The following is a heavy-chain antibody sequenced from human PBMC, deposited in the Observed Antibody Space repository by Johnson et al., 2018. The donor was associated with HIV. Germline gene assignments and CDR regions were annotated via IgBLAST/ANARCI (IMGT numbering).Heavy chain of an antibody. CDR1: GFTFSSYA. CDR3: AKDLHGYQLRDDAFDI. CDR2: ISGSGGST. D-gene: IGHD2-2*01. V-gene: IGHV3-23*04. J-gene: IGHJ3*02. Sequence: VQLVESGGGLVQPGGSLRLSCAASGFTFSSYAMSWVRQAPGKGLEWVSAISGSGGSTYYADSVKGRFTISRDNSKNTLYLQMNSLRAEDTAVSYCAKDLHGYQLRDDAFDIWGQGTMVTVSS.